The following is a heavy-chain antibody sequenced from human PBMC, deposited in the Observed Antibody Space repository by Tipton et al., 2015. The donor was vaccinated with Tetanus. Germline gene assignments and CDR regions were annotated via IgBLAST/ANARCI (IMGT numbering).Heavy chain of an antibody. CDR3: AKGSLTRADT. J-gene: IGHJ5*02. Sequence: SGFTFGSYFMTWVRQAPGKGLEWVSAIGGSGRTTYYADSVKGRFTISRDNSKNTLYLQMNILRVEDTAVYYCAKGSLTRADTWGQGTLVTVSS. CDR2: IGGSGRTT. CDR1: GFTFGSYF. V-gene: IGHV3-23*01.